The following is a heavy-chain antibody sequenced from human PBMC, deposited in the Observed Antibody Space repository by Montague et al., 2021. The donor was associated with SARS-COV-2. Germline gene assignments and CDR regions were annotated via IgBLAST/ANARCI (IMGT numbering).Heavy chain of an antibody. J-gene: IGHJ6*02. D-gene: IGHD3-22*01. V-gene: IGHV4-39*07. Sequence: SETLSLTCTVSGGSISSSSYYWGWIRQPPGKGLEWIGRIYYTGSTYYNPSLKSRVTISVDTSKNQFSLKLSSVTAADTAVYYCARDTRIAMLVVVTRYGLDVWGQGTTVTVSS. CDR1: GGSISSSSYY. CDR3: ARDTRIAMLVVVTRYGLDV. CDR2: IYYTGST.